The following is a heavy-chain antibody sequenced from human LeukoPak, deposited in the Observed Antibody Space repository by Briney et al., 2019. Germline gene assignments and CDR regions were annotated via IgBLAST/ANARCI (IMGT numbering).Heavy chain of an antibody. V-gene: IGHV3-7*01. CDR2: IKQDGSEK. CDR3: ARDSDHRGQWLVNFDY. CDR1: GFTFSSSW. D-gene: IGHD6-19*01. Sequence: PGGSLRLSCAASGFTFSSSWMSWVRRAPGKGLEWVANIKQDGSEKYYVDSEKGRFTISRDNAKNSLYLQMNSLRAEDTAVYYCARDSDHRGQWLVNFDYWGQGTLVTVSS. J-gene: IGHJ4*02.